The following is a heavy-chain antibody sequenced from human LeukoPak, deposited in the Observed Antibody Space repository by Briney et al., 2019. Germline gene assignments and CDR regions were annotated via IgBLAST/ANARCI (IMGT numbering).Heavy chain of an antibody. J-gene: IGHJ4*02. CDR3: AKWGDYDVLTGYYVSDY. V-gene: IGHV3-23*01. CDR1: GFTFSNYA. CDR2: ITGSGGNT. D-gene: IGHD3-9*01. Sequence: GGSLRLTCAASGFTFSNYAMSWVRQAPGKGLEWVSAITGSGGNTYYADSVKGRFTISRDNSKNTVFLQMNSLRAEDTAVYYCAKWGDYDVLTGYYVSDYWGQGTLVTVSS.